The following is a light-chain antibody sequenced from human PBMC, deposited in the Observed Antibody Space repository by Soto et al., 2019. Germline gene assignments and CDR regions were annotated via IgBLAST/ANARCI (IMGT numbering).Light chain of an antibody. CDR2: AAS. CDR3: QQYYSYPHT. Sequence: AIRMTQSPSSFSASTGDRVTITCRASQGISSYLAWYQHKPGKAPKLLIYAASTLQSGVPSRFSGSGSGTDFTLTISCLQSEDFATYYCQQYYSYPHTFGQGTKVEIK. V-gene: IGKV1-8*01. J-gene: IGKJ1*01. CDR1: QGISSY.